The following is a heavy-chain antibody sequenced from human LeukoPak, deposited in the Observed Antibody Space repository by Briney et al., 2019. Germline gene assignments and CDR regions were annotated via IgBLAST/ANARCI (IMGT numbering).Heavy chain of an antibody. D-gene: IGHD2-2*01. CDR1: GFTFSHYA. CDR3: AKDLLRGSTGGFDY. CDR2: ISGSGGST. V-gene: IGHV3-23*01. Sequence: GSLRLSCAASGFTFSHYAMNWVRQAPGKGLEWVSAISGSGGSTYYADSMKGRFIISRDNSKNTLYLQMNSPRAEGTAVYYCAKDLLRGSTGGFDYWGQGTLVTVSS. J-gene: IGHJ4*02.